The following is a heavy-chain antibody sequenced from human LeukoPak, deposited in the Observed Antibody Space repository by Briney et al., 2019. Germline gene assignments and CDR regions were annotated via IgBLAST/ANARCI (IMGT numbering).Heavy chain of an antibody. J-gene: IGHJ4*02. CDR3: ARPSFYGDYQDTIDY. CDR2: IYYSGST. CDR1: GGSISSSSYY. V-gene: IGHV4-39*01. D-gene: IGHD4-17*01. Sequence: SETLSLTCTVSGGSISSSSYYWGWIRQPPGKGLEWIGSIYYSGSTYYNPSLKSRVTISVNTSKNQFSLKLSSVTAADTAVYYCARPSFYGDYQDTIDYWGQGTLVTVSS.